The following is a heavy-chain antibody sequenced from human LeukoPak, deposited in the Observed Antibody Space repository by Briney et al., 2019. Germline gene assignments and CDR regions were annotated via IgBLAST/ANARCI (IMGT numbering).Heavy chain of an antibody. Sequence: GGSLRLSCAASGFTFSTYGMTWVRQAPGKGLEWVANIKQDGSERYYVDSVMGRFTISRDNAKNSLFLQMNSLRAEDTAVYYCARLGGGYNGDFAYWGQGTLVTVSS. CDR3: ARLGGGYNGDFAY. CDR1: GFTFSTYG. D-gene: IGHD5-24*01. V-gene: IGHV3-7*01. CDR2: IKQDGSER. J-gene: IGHJ4*02.